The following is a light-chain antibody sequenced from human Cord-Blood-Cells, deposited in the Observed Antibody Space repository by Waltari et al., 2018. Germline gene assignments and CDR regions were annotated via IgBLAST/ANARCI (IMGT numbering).Light chain of an antibody. CDR1: SRDVGGYNY. J-gene: IGLJ3*02. V-gene: IGLV2-11*01. CDR2: DVS. Sequence: QSALTQPRSVSGSPGQSVTISCTGTSRDVGGYNYVSWYQQHPGKAPKFMIYDVSKRPSGLPARFSGSKSGHTASRTVSGVQDEDEADYYCCSYAGSYTWVFGGGTKLTVL. CDR3: CSYAGSYTWV.